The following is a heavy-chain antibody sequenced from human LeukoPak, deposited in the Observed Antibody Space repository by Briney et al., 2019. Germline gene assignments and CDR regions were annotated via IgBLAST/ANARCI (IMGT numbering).Heavy chain of an antibody. CDR3: ARTYGDYVDYYYGMDV. D-gene: IGHD4-17*01. CDR2: IKQDGSEK. V-gene: IGHV3-7*01. Sequence: GGSLRLSCAASGFTFSSYWMSWVRQAPGKGLEWVANIKQDGSEKFYVDSVKGRFTISRDNAKNSLYLQTNSLRAEDTAVYYCARTYGDYVDYYYGMDVWGQGTTVTVSS. J-gene: IGHJ6*02. CDR1: GFTFSSYW.